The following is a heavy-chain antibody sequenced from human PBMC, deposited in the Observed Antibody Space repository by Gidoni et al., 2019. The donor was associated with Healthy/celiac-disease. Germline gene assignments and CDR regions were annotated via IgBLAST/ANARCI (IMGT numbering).Heavy chain of an antibody. CDR1: GFTFSSYA. CDR2: ISGSGGST. V-gene: IGHV3-23*01. J-gene: IGHJ4*02. Sequence: EVQLLESGGGLVQPGGSLRLSCAASGFTFSSYAMSWVRQAPGKGLGWVSAISGSGGSTYYADSVKGRFTISRDNSKNTLYLQMNSLRAEDTAVYYCATDSGSYYGRVDYWGQGTLVTVSS. CDR3: ATDSGSYYGRVDY. D-gene: IGHD1-26*01.